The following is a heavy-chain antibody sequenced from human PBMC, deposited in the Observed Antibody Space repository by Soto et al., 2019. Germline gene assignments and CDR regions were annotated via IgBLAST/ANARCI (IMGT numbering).Heavy chain of an antibody. CDR1: GFTFSSYG. CDR3: AADCSGGSCYSYYYYMDV. Sequence: GGSRRLSCAASGFTFSSYGMHWVRQAPGKGLEWVAVRWYDGSNKYYADSVKGRFTISRDNSKNTLYLQMNSLRAEDTAVYYCAADCSGGSCYSYYYYMDVWGKGTTVTVSS. J-gene: IGHJ6*03. CDR2: RWYDGSNK. V-gene: IGHV3-33*01. D-gene: IGHD2-15*01.